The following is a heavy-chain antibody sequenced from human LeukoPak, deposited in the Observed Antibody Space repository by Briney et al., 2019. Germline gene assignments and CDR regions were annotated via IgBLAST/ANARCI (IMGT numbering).Heavy chain of an antibody. CDR1: GGTFSSYA. CDR3: ARETAHCSSTSCPINWFDP. Sequence: SVKVSCKASGGTFSSYAISWVRQAPGQGLEWMGGINPIFGTANYAQKFQGRVTITADESTSTAYMELSSLRSEDTAVYYCARETAHCSSTSCPINWFDPWGQGTLVTVSS. D-gene: IGHD2-2*01. CDR2: INPIFGTA. J-gene: IGHJ5*02. V-gene: IGHV1-69*13.